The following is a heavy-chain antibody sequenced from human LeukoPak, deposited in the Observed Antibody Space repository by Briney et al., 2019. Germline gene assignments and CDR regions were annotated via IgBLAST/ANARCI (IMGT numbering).Heavy chain of an antibody. V-gene: IGHV4-34*01. CDR3: ARVSSGWSDAFDI. D-gene: IGHD6-19*01. J-gene: IGHJ3*02. Sequence: SETLSLTCAVYGGSFSGYYWSWIRQPPGKGLEWIGEINHSGSTNYNPSLKSRVTVSVDTSKNQFSLRLSSVTAADTAVYYCARVSSGWSDAFDIWGQGTMVTVSS. CDR2: INHSGST. CDR1: GGSFSGYY.